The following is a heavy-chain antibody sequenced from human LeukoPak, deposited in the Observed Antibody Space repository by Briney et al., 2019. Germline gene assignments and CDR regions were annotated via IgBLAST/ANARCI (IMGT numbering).Heavy chain of an antibody. CDR2: ISGSGGST. V-gene: IGHV3-23*01. J-gene: IGHJ4*02. Sequence: GGSLRLSCTGSGFIFSRYAVSWVHQAPGKGLEWVSAISGSGGSTYYADSVKGRFTISRDNSKNTLYLQMNSLRAEDTAVYYCAKWGVGLDYWGQGTLVTVSS. CDR3: AKWGVGLDY. D-gene: IGHD1-26*01. CDR1: GFIFSRYA.